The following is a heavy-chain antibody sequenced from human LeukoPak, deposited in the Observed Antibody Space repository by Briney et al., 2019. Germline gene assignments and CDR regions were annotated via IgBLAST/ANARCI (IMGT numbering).Heavy chain of an antibody. Sequence: PGESLKISCKVSGYSFTTYWIGWVRQMPGRGLDWMGIIYPGDSDTRYSPSFQGQVTISVDKSINTAYLRWSSLKASDTAMYYCARLARGWSGIFDVWGQGTMVTVS. CDR2: IYPGDSDT. J-gene: IGHJ3*01. D-gene: IGHD6-19*01. CDR3: ARLARGWSGIFDV. V-gene: IGHV5-51*01. CDR1: GYSFTTYW.